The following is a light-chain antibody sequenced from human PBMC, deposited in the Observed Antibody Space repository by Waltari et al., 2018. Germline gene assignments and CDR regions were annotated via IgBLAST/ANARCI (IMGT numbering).Light chain of an antibody. CDR2: GAS. CDR3: QQYNNWPPFT. J-gene: IGKJ3*01. Sequence: EIVMTQSPATLSVSPGERATLSCRASQSIGNNLAGYQQKPGQAPRLLISGASTRATGIPARFSGSGSGTEFTLTINSLQSEDFAVYYCQQYNNWPPFTFGPGTKVDIK. V-gene: IGKV3D-15*01. CDR1: QSIGNN.